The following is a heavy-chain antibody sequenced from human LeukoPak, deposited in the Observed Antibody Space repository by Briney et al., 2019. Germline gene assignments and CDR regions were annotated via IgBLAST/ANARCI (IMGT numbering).Heavy chain of an antibody. CDR2: IYTSGST. CDR1: GGSISSYY. Sequence: PSETLSLTCTVSGGSISSYYWSWIRQPAGKGLEWIGRIYTSGSTNYNPSLKSRVTMSVDTPKNQFSLKLSSVTAADTAVYYCARDQENYGSSGYDYWGQGTLVAVSS. CDR3: ARDQENYGSSGYDY. V-gene: IGHV4-4*07. D-gene: IGHD6-19*01. J-gene: IGHJ4*02.